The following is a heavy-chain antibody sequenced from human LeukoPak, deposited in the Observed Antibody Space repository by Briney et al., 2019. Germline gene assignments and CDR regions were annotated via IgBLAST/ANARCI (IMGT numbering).Heavy chain of an antibody. CDR3: ARHRMTTLGAFDI. D-gene: IGHD4-11*01. CDR2: IYPGDSDT. V-gene: IGHV5-51*01. J-gene: IGHJ3*02. Sequence: GESLKISCKGSGYSFTSYWIGCGRQMPGKGLEWMGIIYPGDSDTRYSPSFQGQVTISADKSISTAYLQWSSLKASDTARYYCARHRMTTLGAFDIWGQGTMVTVSS. CDR1: GYSFTSYW.